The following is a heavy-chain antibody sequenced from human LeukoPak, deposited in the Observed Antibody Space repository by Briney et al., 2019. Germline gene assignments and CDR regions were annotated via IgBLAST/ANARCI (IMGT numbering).Heavy chain of an antibody. D-gene: IGHD2-15*01. CDR2: IIYSGIT. CDR1: GGSISSSSYY. Sequence: SETLSLTCTVSGGSISSSSYYWGWIRQPPGKGLGWIGSIIYSGITYYNPSLKSRVIISVDTSKNQFSLKLSSVTAADTAVYYCATTEVAATPYFDYWGQGTLVTVSS. J-gene: IGHJ4*02. V-gene: IGHV4-39*01. CDR3: ATTEVAATPYFDY.